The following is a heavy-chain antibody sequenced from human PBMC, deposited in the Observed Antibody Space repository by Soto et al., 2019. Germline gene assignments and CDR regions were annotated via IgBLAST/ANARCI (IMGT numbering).Heavy chain of an antibody. CDR3: AKGSGWYPRLDY. D-gene: IGHD6-19*01. J-gene: IGHJ4*02. CDR2: ISDNGAVT. CDR1: GFTFSSSG. V-gene: IGHV3-23*01. Sequence: GGSLRLSCAASGFTFSSSGMSWVRQAPGKGLEWVSTISDNGAVTYYADSVEGRFTFSRDNSKNTLYLQMNNLRVEDTALYYCAKGSGWYPRLDYWGQGTLVTVSS.